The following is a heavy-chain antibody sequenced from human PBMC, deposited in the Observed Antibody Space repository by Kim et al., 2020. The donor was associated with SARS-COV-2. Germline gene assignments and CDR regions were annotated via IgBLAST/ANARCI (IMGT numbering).Heavy chain of an antibody. Sequence: ADSLTVRFTISRDNYENTVYLQMNSRRAEDTAIYYCAKTRGSYGAYYFDCWGQGTLVTVSS. J-gene: IGHJ4*02. V-gene: IGHV3-23*01. D-gene: IGHD5-18*01. CDR3: AKTRGSYGAYYFDC.